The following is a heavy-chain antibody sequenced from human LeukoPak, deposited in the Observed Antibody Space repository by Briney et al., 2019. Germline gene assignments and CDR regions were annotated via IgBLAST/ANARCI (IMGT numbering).Heavy chain of an antibody. J-gene: IGHJ4*02. CDR1: GFTFDDYA. CDR2: ISWNSGSI. V-gene: IGHV3-9*01. D-gene: IGHD3-16*01. Sequence: PGGSLRLYCAASGFTFDDYAMHWVRQAPGKGLEWVSGISWNSGSIGYADSVKGRFTISRDNAKNSLYLQMNSLRAEDTALYYCAKGPIYGNYFDYWGQGTLVTVSS. CDR3: AKGPIYGNYFDY.